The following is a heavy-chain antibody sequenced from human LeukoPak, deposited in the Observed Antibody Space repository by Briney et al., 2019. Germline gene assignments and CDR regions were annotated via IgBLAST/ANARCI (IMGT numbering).Heavy chain of an antibody. J-gene: IGHJ6*02. Sequence: GGSLRLSCAASGFTFDDYTMHWVRQAPGKGLEWVSLISWDGGSTYYADSVKGRSTISRDNSKNSLYLQMNSLRTEDTALYYCAKDPGLRTANYYYYYGMDVWGQGTTVTVSS. D-gene: IGHD1-14*01. CDR1: GFTFDDYT. CDR3: AKDPGLRTANYYYYYGMDV. CDR2: ISWDGGST. V-gene: IGHV3-43*01.